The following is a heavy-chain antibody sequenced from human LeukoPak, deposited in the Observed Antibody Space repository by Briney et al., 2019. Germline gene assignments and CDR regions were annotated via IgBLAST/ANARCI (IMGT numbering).Heavy chain of an antibody. D-gene: IGHD6-6*01. V-gene: IGHV5-51*01. CDR2: IYPGDSDT. CDR1: GYKFTSYW. Sequence: GESLKISCKGSGYKFTSYWIAWVRQMPGKGLEWMGIIYPGDSDTRYSPSFQGQVTISADKSISTAYLQWSSLKASDTAMYYCARQDLAARPPEGYWGQGTLVTASS. J-gene: IGHJ4*02. CDR3: ARQDLAARPPEGY.